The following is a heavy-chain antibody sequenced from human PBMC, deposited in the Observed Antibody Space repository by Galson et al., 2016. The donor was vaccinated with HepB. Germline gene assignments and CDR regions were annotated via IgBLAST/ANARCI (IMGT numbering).Heavy chain of an antibody. CDR1: GGTFSSYS. CDR3: ARARRGYYGSTTYYGTYYFDY. J-gene: IGHJ4*02. Sequence: SVKVSCKASGGTFSSYSINWVRQAPGQGLEWMGGITPIFGTPNYAQKFQGRVTITADESTSTASLEVSSLRSADTAVYYCARARRGYYGSTTYYGTYYFDYWGQGTLVTV. CDR2: ITPIFGTP. D-gene: IGHD3-10*01. V-gene: IGHV1-69*13.